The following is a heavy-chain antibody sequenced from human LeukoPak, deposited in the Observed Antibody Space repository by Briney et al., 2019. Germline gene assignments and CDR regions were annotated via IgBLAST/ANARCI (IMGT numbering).Heavy chain of an antibody. CDR3: ARDTTWIQLWLHY. J-gene: IGHJ4*02. CDR1: GGTFSSYA. D-gene: IGHD5-18*01. CDR2: INAGNGNT. V-gene: IGHV1-3*01. Sequence: ASVKVSCKASGGTFSSYAISWVRPAPGQRLEWMGWINAGNGNTKYSQKFQGRVTITRDTSASTAYMELSSLRSEDTAVYYCARDTTWIQLWLHYWGQGTLVTVSS.